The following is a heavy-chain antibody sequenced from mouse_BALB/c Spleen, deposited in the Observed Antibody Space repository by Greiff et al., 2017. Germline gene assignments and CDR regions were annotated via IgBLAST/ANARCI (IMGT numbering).Heavy chain of an antibody. V-gene: IGHV3-2*02. D-gene: IGHD2-2*01. CDR3: ARSAIYYGYDAAIGDY. J-gene: IGHJ4*01. CDR1: GYSITSDYA. Sequence: EVHLVESGPGLVKPSQSLSLTCTVTGYSITSDYAWNWIRQFPGNKLEWMGYISYSGSTSYNPSLKSRISITRDTSKNQFFLQLNSVTTEDTATYYCARSAIYYGYDAAIGDYWGQGTSVTVSS. CDR2: ISYSGST.